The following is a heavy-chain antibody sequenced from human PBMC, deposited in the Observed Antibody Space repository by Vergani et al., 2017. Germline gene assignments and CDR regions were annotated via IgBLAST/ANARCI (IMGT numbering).Heavy chain of an antibody. J-gene: IGHJ6*03. Sequence: QVQLQESGSGVVKPSQTLSLTCAVSGGSISSGDHCWTWIRQRPGRGLEWIGHIFYSGTTYDNPSLRSRLTISVDTSQNQFSLKLRSVTAADTAVYYCARVDTQVPATSHFYYMDVWGKGTTVVVSS. CDR2: IFYSGTT. CDR3: ARVDTQVPATSHFYYMDV. CDR1: GGSISSGDHC. V-gene: IGHV4-31*11. D-gene: IGHD6-25*01.